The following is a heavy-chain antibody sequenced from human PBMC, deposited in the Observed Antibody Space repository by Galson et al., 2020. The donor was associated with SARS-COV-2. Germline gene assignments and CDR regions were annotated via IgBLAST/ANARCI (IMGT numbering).Heavy chain of an antibody. CDR1: GYSISSGYY. V-gene: IGHV4-38-2*01. CDR3: ARRPEMENGPYYYYGMDV. J-gene: IGHJ6*02. D-gene: IGHD1-1*01. Sequence: SETLSLTCAVSGYSISSGYYWGWIRQPPGKGLEWIGSIYHSGSTYYNPSLKSRVTISVDTSKNQFSLKLSSVTAADTAVYYCARRPEMENGPYYYYGMDVWGQGTTVTVSS. CDR2: IYHSGST.